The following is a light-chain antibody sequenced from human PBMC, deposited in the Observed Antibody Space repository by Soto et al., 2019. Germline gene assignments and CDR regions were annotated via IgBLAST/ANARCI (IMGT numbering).Light chain of an antibody. CDR1: QDIKRW. V-gene: IGKV1-39*01. Sequence: DIQMTQSPSTLSASVGDRVTITCRASQDIKRWLAWYQQKPGKAPKILIYNADTLESGVPSRFSGSGSGTDFTLSISSLQPEDSATYYCQQSYSTPYTFGQGTKVDIK. CDR2: NAD. CDR3: QQSYSTPYT. J-gene: IGKJ2*01.